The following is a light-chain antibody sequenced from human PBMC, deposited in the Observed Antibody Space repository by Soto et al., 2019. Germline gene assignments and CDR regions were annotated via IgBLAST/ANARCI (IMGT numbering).Light chain of an antibody. CDR2: EGS. Sequence: QSALTQPASVSGSPGQSITISCTGTSSDVGSYNLVSWYQQHPGKAPKLMIYEGSKRPSGVSNRFSGSKSGNTASLTISGRQDEDDADYYCCSYAGSSTLVVFGGGTKLTVL. CDR3: CSYAGSSTLVV. J-gene: IGLJ2*01. CDR1: SSDVGSYNL. V-gene: IGLV2-23*01.